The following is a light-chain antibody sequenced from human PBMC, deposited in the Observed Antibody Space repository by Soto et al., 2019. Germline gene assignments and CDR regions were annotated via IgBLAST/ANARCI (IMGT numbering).Light chain of an antibody. CDR1: SSDIGNYYNY. V-gene: IGLV2-14*01. J-gene: IGLJ1*01. CDR3: LSYKTSATYV. CDR2: GVT. Sequence: QSALTQPASVSGSPGQSITISCTGTSSDIGNYYNYVSWYQQHPGKAPKVVIYGVTNRPSGVSSRFSGSKSGSTASLTISGLQAEDEADYYCLSYKTSATYVFGTGTKVTLL.